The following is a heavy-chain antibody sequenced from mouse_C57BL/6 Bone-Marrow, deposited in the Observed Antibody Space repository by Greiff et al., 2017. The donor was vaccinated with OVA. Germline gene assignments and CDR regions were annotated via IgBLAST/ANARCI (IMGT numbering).Heavy chain of an antibody. Sequence: QVQLQQSGAELVKPGASVKMSCKASGYTFTSYWITWVKQRPGQGLEWIGDIYPGSGSTNYNEKFKSKATLTVDTSSSTAYMQLSSLTSEDSAVYYCARSDGYPYYYAMDYWGQGTSVTVSS. D-gene: IGHD2-3*01. CDR1: GYTFTSYW. J-gene: IGHJ4*01. V-gene: IGHV1-55*01. CDR3: ARSDGYPYYYAMDY. CDR2: IYPGSGST.